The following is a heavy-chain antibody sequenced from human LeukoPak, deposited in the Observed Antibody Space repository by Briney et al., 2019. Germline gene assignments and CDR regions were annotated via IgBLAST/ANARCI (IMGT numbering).Heavy chain of an antibody. Sequence: IPSETLSLTCAVYGGSFSGYYWSWIRQPPGKGLEWIGEINHSGSTNYNPSLKSRVTISVDTSKNQFSLKLSSVTAADTAVCYCARSGYKYGADALDIWGQGTMVTVSS. CDR2: INHSGST. CDR1: GGSFSGYY. CDR3: ARSGYKYGADALDI. V-gene: IGHV4-34*01. J-gene: IGHJ3*02. D-gene: IGHD5-18*01.